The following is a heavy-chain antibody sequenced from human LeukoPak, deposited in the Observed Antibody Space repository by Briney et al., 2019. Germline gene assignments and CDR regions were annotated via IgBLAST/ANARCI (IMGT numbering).Heavy chain of an antibody. Sequence: HPGGSLRLSCAASGFTFSTHWVSWVRQAPGKGLEWVANIKEDGSTTDYVDSVKGRFTISRDNAKNSVFLQMNSLRAEDTAVYYCAPQTMILVLGGQGTLVTVSS. D-gene: IGHD3-22*01. CDR1: GFTFSTHW. CDR2: IKEDGSTT. CDR3: APQTMILVL. V-gene: IGHV3-7*01. J-gene: IGHJ4*02.